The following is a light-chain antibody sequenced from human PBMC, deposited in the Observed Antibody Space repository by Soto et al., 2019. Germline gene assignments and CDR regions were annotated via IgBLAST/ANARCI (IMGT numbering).Light chain of an antibody. J-gene: IGKJ2*01. V-gene: IGKV1-5*01. CDR3: QQYNSYPYT. Sequence: DIQMTQSPSTLSASVGDRVTITCRASQSISSWLAWYQQKPGKAPKLLIYDASSLASGVPARFSGSGSGTEFTLTSSSLQPDDFATYYCQQYNSYPYTFGQGTKLEIK. CDR2: DAS. CDR1: QSISSW.